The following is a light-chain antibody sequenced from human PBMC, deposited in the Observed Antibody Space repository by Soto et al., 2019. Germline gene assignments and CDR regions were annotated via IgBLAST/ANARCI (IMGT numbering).Light chain of an antibody. CDR1: QSVSSSY. V-gene: IGKV3-20*01. Sequence: EIVLTQSPGTLSLSPGERATLSCRASQSVSSSYLAWYQQKPGQAPRLLIYGASSRATGIPDRFSGSGSGTDFTLTISRLVPEDFAVYYCQQYGSLRWTFGQGTKVDIK. CDR3: QQYGSLRWT. J-gene: IGKJ1*01. CDR2: GAS.